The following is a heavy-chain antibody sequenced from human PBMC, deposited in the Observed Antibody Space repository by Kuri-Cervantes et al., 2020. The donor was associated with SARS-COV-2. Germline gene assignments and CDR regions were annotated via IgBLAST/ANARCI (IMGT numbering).Heavy chain of an antibody. CDR3: AKWGGRPYYYYGMDV. CDR2: INSDGSST. CDR1: GFTFSSYW. D-gene: IGHD3-16*01. Sequence: GGSLRLSCAASGFTFSSYWMHWVRQAPGKGLVWVSRINSDGSSTSYADSVKGRFTISRDNAKNTLYLQMNSLRVEDAAVYYCAKWGGRPYYYYGMDVWGQGTTVTVTS. J-gene: IGHJ6*02. V-gene: IGHV3-74*01.